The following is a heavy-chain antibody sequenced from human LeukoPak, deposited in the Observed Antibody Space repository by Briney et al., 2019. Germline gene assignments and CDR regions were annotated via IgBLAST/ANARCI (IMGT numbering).Heavy chain of an antibody. CDR3: ARGTYGLPDY. J-gene: IGHJ4*02. V-gene: IGHV3-64*01. D-gene: IGHD1-1*01. Sequence: GGSLRLSCAASGFSLSRYGMYLVRQAPGKGLEYVSAISNNGGTTYYANSVKGRFTISRDNSKNTLYLQMGSLRVEDMAVYYCARGTYGLPDYWGQGTLVTVSS. CDR2: ISNNGGTT. CDR1: GFSLSRYG.